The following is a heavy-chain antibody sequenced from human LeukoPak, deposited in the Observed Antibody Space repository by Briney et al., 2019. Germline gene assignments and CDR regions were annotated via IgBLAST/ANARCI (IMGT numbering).Heavy chain of an antibody. CDR3: ASALKRGSAGTLIDH. CDR1: GYSFTSHD. J-gene: IGHJ4*02. Sequence: ASVKVSCKASGYSFTSHDINWVRQATGQGLEWMGWMNPNSGNTGYAQKFQDSVTMTRNTSISTAYLELSSLGSEDTAMYYCASALKRGSAGTLIDHWGQGTLVTVSS. V-gene: IGHV1-8*01. D-gene: IGHD6-13*01. CDR2: MNPNSGNT.